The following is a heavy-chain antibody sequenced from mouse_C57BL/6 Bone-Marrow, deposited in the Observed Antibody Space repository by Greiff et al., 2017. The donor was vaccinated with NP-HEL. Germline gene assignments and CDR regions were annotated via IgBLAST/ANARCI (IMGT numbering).Heavy chain of an antibody. CDR3: AKDHRSRGYWAY. J-gene: IGHJ3*01. CDR2: IWSGGST. D-gene: IGHD3-1*01. V-gene: IGHV2-5*01. Sequence: VQLQQSGPGLVQPSQSLSITCTVSGFSLTSYGVHWVRQSPGKGLEWLGVIWSGGSTDYHAAFMSRLSITKDNSKSQVCLKMNSLQADYTDIYYCAKDHRSRGYWAYWGKGTLVTVAA. CDR1: GFSLTSYG.